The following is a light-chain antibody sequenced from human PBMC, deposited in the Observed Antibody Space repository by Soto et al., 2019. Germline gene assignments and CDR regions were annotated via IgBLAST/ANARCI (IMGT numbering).Light chain of an antibody. CDR2: GAS. CDR1: QSVSSIY. J-gene: IGKJ4*01. Sequence: IFLTPSPGTLSLAPGERATPSCRASQSVSSIYLAWYQQKPGQAPRLLIYGASSRATGIPDRFSGSGSGTDFTLTISRLEPEDFAVYYCQQYGSSALTFGGGTKVDIK. V-gene: IGKV3-20*01. CDR3: QQYGSSALT.